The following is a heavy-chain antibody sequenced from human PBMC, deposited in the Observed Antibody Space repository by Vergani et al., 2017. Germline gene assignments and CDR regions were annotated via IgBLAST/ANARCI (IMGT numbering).Heavy chain of an antibody. CDR2: IIPIFGTA. V-gene: IGHV1-69*01. J-gene: IGHJ6*03. CDR3: ARVQPCLTTFRAIGPSCYDMDV. CDR1: GGTFSSYA. D-gene: IGHD4/OR15-4a*01. Sequence: QVQLVQSGAEVKKPGSSVKVSCKASGGTFSSYAISWVRQAPGQGLEWMGGIIPIFGTANYAQKFQGRVTITADESTSTAYMELSSLRSEDTVVYYCARVQPCLTTFRAIGPSCYDMDVWGKGTTVTVSS.